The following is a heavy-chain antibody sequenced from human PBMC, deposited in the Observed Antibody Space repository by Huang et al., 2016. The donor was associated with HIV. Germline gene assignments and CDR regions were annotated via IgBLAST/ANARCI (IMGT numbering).Heavy chain of an antibody. CDR2: IREDGGER. CDR3: ARGGSGYDY. CDR1: GFKFDFCW. J-gene: IGHJ4*02. V-gene: IGHV3-7*01. D-gene: IGHD5-12*01. Sequence: EVQLVQSGGGLVQPGKSLTLSCAGSGFKFDFCWISWVRQAPGKGLGWVTNIREDGGERHYVGPVKGRFTISRDNAKNSVYLQMDSLRVDDTAVYFCARGGSGYDYWGQGSLVTVSS.